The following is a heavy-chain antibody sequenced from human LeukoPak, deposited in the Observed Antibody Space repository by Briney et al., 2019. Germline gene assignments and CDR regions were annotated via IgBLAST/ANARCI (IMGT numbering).Heavy chain of an antibody. V-gene: IGHV1-8*01. Sequence: ASLKVSCKASGYTLTRYDINWVRQATGHGREWMGWMNVKSGNTGYAQKFQGRVTMTRNASISTAYTELSSLKSEDTAVYYCATTPTNSRGWFDPWGQGSLVTVSS. CDR3: ATTPTNSRGWFDP. CDR2: MNVKSGNT. D-gene: IGHD2-8*01. J-gene: IGHJ5*02. CDR1: GYTLTRYD.